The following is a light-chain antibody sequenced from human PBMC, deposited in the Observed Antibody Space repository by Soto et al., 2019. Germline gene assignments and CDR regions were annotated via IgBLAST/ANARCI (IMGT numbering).Light chain of an antibody. Sequence: DIQMTQSPSSLSASVGDRVTITCQESQDISNYLNWYQQKPGKAPKLLIYDASNLETGGPSRFSGSGSVTDFTFTISSLQPEDIATYYCQQYDNLPLTFGVGNKVEIK. CDR3: QQYDNLPLT. V-gene: IGKV1-33*01. J-gene: IGKJ4*01. CDR1: QDISNY. CDR2: DAS.